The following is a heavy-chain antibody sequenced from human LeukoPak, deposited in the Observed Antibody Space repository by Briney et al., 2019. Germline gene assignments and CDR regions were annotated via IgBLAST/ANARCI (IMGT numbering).Heavy chain of an antibody. D-gene: IGHD3-16*01. J-gene: IGHJ4*02. CDR3: ARVGVALSTVDY. V-gene: IGHV4-39*07. CDR1: GGSINSTNIY. CDR2: IYFSGHT. Sequence: PSETLSLTCTVSGGSINSTNIYWGWVRQPPGKGLEWIGTIYFSGHTYYNPSLQSRLSMSVDTSKNQFSLKLSSVTAADTAVYYCARVGVALSTVDYWGQGTLVTVSS.